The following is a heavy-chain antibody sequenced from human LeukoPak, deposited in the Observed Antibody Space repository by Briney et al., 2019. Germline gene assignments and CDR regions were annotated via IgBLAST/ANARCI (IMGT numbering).Heavy chain of an antibody. D-gene: IGHD6-13*01. V-gene: IGHV3-43D*03. CDR2: INWDGGST. CDR1: GFTFEDYA. Sequence: PGGSLRLSCAASGFTFEDYAMHWVRQAPGKGLEWVSLINWDGGSTYYADSVKGRFTISRDNSKNSLYLQMNSLRAEDTALYYCVKNTESSSWYGTFDYWGQGTLVTVSS. J-gene: IGHJ4*02. CDR3: VKNTESSSWYGTFDY.